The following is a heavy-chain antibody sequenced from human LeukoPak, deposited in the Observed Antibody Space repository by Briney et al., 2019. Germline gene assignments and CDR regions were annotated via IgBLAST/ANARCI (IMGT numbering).Heavy chain of an antibody. D-gene: IGHD5-18*01. CDR1: GDSMSSYS. Sequence: SETLSLTCTVSGDSMSSYSWSWIRQPPGKGLEWIGYIYYSGSTYYNPSLKSRVTISVDTSKNQFSLKLSSVTAADTAVYYCARRRGYSYGYWAFDIWGQGTMVTVSS. J-gene: IGHJ3*02. V-gene: IGHV4-59*12. CDR3: ARRRGYSYGYWAFDI. CDR2: IYYSGST.